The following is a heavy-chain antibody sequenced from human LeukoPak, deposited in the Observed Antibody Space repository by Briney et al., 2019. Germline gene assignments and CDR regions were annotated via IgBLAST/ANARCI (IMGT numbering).Heavy chain of an antibody. Sequence: SETLSLTCAVYGGSFSGYYWSWIRQPPGKGLEWIGEINHSGSTNYNPSLKSRVTISVDTSKNQFSLKLSSVTAADTAVYYCARAFPLWFGQQNWFDPWGQGTLVTVSS. CDR1: GGSFSGYY. CDR3: ARAFPLWFGQQNWFDP. V-gene: IGHV4-34*01. J-gene: IGHJ5*02. CDR2: INHSGST. D-gene: IGHD3-10*01.